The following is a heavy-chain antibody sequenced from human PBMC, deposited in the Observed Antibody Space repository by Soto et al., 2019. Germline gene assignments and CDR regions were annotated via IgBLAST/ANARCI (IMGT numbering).Heavy chain of an antibody. Sequence: EVQLVQSGAEVKKPGESLKISCKGSGYSFTSYWIGWVRQMPGKGLEWMGIIYPGDSDTRYSPSFQGQVTISADKSISTAYRQWSSLKASDTAMYYCARRKSIVGAAHPFDYWGQGTLVTVSS. CDR2: IYPGDSDT. V-gene: IGHV5-51*01. J-gene: IGHJ4*02. CDR1: GYSFTSYW. CDR3: ARRKSIVGAAHPFDY. D-gene: IGHD1-26*01.